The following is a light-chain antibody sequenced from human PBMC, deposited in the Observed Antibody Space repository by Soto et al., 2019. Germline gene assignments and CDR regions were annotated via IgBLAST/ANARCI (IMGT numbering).Light chain of an antibody. V-gene: IGLV2-11*01. CDR3: CSYAGSSSVRVP. J-gene: IGLJ2*01. CDR1: NSDVGTYNY. CDR2: DVT. Sequence: QSALTQPRSVSGSPGQSVTISCTGTNSDVGTYNYVSWYQQHPGKAPKLIIYDVTKRPSGVPDRFSGSKSGNTASLIISGLQAADEAEYYCCCCSYAGSSSVRVPFGGGTKLTVL.